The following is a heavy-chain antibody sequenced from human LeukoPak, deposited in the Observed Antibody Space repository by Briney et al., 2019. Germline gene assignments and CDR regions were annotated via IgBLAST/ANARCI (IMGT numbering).Heavy chain of an antibody. V-gene: IGHV3-23*01. CDR3: AKRMSGSYHPYYFDY. D-gene: IGHD1-26*01. CDR1: GFTFSSYA. Sequence: GGSLRLSCAASGFTFSSYAMSWVRQAPGKGLEWVSAIIGSGGSTYYADSVKGRFTISRDSSKNTLYLHMNSLRAEDTAVYYCAKRMSGSYHPYYFDYWGQGTLVTVSS. J-gene: IGHJ4*02. CDR2: IIGSGGST.